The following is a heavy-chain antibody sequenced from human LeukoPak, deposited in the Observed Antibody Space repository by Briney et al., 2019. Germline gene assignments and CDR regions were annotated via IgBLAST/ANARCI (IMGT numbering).Heavy chain of an antibody. CDR3: ARHERDASLDHAFDI. V-gene: IGHV4-59*08. J-gene: IGHJ3*02. D-gene: IGHD5-24*01. CDR2: IYYSGST. Sequence: SETLSLTCTVSGGSISSYYWSWIRHPPGKGLEWIGYIYYSGSTSYNPSLKSRVTILVDTSKNQFSLKLSSVNAADTAGYYCARHERDASLDHAFDIWGQGTMVTVSS. CDR1: GGSISSYY.